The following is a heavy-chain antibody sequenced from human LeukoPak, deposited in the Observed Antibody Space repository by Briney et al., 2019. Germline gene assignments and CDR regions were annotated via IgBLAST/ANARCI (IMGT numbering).Heavy chain of an antibody. D-gene: IGHD6-19*01. CDR1: GGSISSSNW. V-gene: IGHV4-4*02. J-gene: IGHJ6*02. CDR2: IYHSGST. CDR3: ARGRRIAVAGTRNYYYGMDV. Sequence: SGTLSLTCAVSGGSISSSNWWSWVRQPPGKGLEWIGEIYHSGSTNYNPSLKSRVTISVDKSKNQFSLKLSSVTAADTAVYYCARGRRIAVAGTRNYYYGMDVWGQGTTVTVSS.